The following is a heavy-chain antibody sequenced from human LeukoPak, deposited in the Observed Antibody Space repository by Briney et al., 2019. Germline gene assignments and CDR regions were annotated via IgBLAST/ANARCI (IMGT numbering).Heavy chain of an antibody. D-gene: IGHD3-9*01. V-gene: IGHV1-2*02. CDR2: INPNSGGT. Sequence: ASVKVSCKASGYTFTGYYMHWVRQAPGQGLEWMGWINPNSGGTNYAQKFQGRVTMTRDTSISTAYMELSRLRSDDTAVYYCARAAHYDILTGYYSSRDYYYMDVWGKGTTVTISS. CDR3: ARAAHYDILTGYYSSRDYYYMDV. CDR1: GYTFTGYY. J-gene: IGHJ6*03.